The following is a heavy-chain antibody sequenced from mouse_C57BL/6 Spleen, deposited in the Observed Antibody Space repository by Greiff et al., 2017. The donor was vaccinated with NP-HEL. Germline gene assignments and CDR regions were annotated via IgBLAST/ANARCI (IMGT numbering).Heavy chain of an antibody. CDR2: IDPEDGET. D-gene: IGHD1-1*01. Sequence: EVKLMESGAELVKPGASVKLSCTASGFNIKDYYMHWVKQRTEQGLEWIGRIDPEDGETKYAPKFQGKATITADTSSNTAYLQLSSLTSEDTAVYYCASPVVAPNAMDYWGQGTSVTVSS. J-gene: IGHJ4*01. CDR3: ASPVVAPNAMDY. V-gene: IGHV14-2*01. CDR1: GFNIKDYY.